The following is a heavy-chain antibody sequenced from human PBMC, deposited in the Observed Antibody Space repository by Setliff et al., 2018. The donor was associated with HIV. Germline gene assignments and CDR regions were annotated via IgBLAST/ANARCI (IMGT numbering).Heavy chain of an antibody. V-gene: IGHV1-69*10. CDR1: GGTFSSYR. J-gene: IGHJ4*02. Sequence: GASVKVSCKASGGTFSSYRISWVRQAPGQGLEYMGGVIPGLGIAYYAQRFQGRVTITADESTSTVYMDLGSLRSEDTAMYYCARDAGYIGTSWNYWSQGTLVTVSS. CDR3: ARDAGYIGTSWNY. D-gene: IGHD5-12*01. CDR2: VIPGLGIA.